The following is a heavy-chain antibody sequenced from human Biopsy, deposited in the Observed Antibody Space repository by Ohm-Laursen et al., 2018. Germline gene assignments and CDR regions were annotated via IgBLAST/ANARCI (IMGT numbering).Heavy chain of an antibody. V-gene: IGHV1-69*04. CDR1: GDTFTTSA. CDR3: ASGNIGGVGLDV. D-gene: IGHD3-10*01. CDR2: IIPILGTV. J-gene: IGHJ6*02. Sequence: SVKVSCKSSGDTFTTSAISWVRQVPGQGLDWMGRIIPILGTVDYGQNFQGRVTIRADTSTTFLELTSLRYDDTAVYYCASGNIGGVGLDVWGLGTTVTVPS.